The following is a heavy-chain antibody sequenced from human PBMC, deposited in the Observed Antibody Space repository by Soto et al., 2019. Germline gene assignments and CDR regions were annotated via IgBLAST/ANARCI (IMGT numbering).Heavy chain of an antibody. D-gene: IGHD4-17*01. CDR1: GYSFTDYK. Sequence: ASVKVSCKTSGYSFTDYKLHWVRQAPGRGLEWMGWVDPNGGGSNSAQKFQGSVTMTWDTSIITAYLDLTRLTTNDTATYFCATWVDYGDFEGFDFWGQGTLVTVSS. V-gene: IGHV1-2*04. J-gene: IGHJ4*02. CDR3: ATWVDYGDFEGFDF. CDR2: VDPNGGGS.